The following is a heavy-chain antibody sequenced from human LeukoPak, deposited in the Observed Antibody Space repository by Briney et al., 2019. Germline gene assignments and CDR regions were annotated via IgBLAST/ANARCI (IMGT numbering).Heavy chain of an antibody. CDR1: GFTVSSNY. D-gene: IGHD1-26*01. V-gene: IGHV3-66*02. CDR2: IYRGDIT. CDR3: ARDSGRDAFDI. J-gene: IGHJ3*02. Sequence: GGSLRLSCAAYGFTVSSNYMSSVRQAPGKGLGWVSVIYRGDITYYEDSVKRRFTISRDNSKNTLYLQMNSLRAEDTAVYYCARDSGRDAFDIWGQGTMVTVSS.